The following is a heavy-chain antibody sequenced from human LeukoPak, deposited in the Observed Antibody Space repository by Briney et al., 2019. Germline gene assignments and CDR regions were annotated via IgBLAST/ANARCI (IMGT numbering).Heavy chain of an antibody. CDR2: FDPVDGET. Sequence: ASVKVSCKGSGYTLTELSMHWVRQAPGKGLEWMRGFDPVDGETIYAQKFQGRVTMTEDTSTDTAYMELSSLRSEDTAVYYCATGRTTVTTPLDYWGQGTLVTVPS. D-gene: IGHD4-17*01. V-gene: IGHV1-24*01. CDR1: GYTLTELS. J-gene: IGHJ4*02. CDR3: ATGRTTVTTPLDY.